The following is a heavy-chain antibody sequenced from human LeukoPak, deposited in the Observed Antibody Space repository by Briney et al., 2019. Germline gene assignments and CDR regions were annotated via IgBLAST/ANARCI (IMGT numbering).Heavy chain of an antibody. CDR2: IIPIFGTA. J-gene: IGHJ6*02. CDR1: GGTFSSYA. Sequence: ASAKVSCKASGGTFSSYAISWVRQAPGQGLEWMGGIIPIFGTANYAQKFQGRVTITADESTSTAYMELSSLRSEDTAVYYCARASPDQYYYYYGMDVWGQGTTVTVSS. CDR3: ARASPDQYYYYYGMDV. V-gene: IGHV1-69*13.